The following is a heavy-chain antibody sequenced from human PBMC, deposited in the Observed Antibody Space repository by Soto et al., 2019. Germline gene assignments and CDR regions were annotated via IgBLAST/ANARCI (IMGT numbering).Heavy chain of an antibody. J-gene: IGHJ4*02. D-gene: IGHD3-16*01. CDR3: AREVSLGNANYFDY. Sequence: QVQLVESGGGVVQPGRSLRLSCAASGFTFSSYGMHWVRQAPGKGLEWVAVIWYDGSNKYYADSVKGRFTISRDNSKNTLYLQMNSLRAEDTAVYYCAREVSLGNANYFDYWGQGPLVTVSS. CDR2: IWYDGSNK. CDR1: GFTFSSYG. V-gene: IGHV3-33*01.